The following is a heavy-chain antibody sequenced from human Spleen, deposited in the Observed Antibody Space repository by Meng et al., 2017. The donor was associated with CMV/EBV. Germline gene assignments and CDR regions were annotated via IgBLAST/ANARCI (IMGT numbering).Heavy chain of an antibody. CDR1: GFTFSSYG. CDR3: AKDLGVVRTTYYGGGLDY. CDR2: IRYDGSNK. V-gene: IGHV3-30*02. D-gene: IGHD1-26*01. Sequence: GGSLRLSCAASGFTFSSYGMHWVRQAPGKGLEWVAFIRYDGSNKYYADSVKGRFTISRDNSKNTLYLQMNSLRAEDTAVYYCAKDLGVVRTTYYGGGLDYWGQGTLVTVSS. J-gene: IGHJ4*02.